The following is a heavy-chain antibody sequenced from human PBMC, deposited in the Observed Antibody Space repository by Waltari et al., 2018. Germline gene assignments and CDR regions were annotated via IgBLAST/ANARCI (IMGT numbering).Heavy chain of an antibody. Sequence: QVQLQESGPGLVKPSQTLSLTCTVSGGSISSGSYYWSWIRQPAGKGLEWIGRIYTSGSTNYNPSLKSRVTISVDTSKNQFSLKLSSVTAADTAVYYCARDGEGYCSGGSCYSPFYYYYYMDVWGKGTTVTVSS. V-gene: IGHV4-61*02. CDR1: GGSISSGSYY. D-gene: IGHD2-15*01. J-gene: IGHJ6*03. CDR3: ARDGEGYCSGGSCYSPFYYYYYMDV. CDR2: IYTSGST.